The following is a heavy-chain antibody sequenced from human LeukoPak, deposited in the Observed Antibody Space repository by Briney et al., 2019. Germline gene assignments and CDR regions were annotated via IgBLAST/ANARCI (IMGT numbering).Heavy chain of an antibody. CDR3: ARVSIVVVPAAWFDP. CDR2: INPNSGGT. J-gene: IGHJ5*02. D-gene: IGHD2-2*01. Sequence: ASVKGSCEGCGYTCNGDYIHLVRQAPEQGLEWMGWINPNSGGTNYAQKFQGRVTMTRDTSISTAYMELSRLRSDDTAVYYCARVSIVVVPAAWFDPWGQGTLVTVSS. CDR1: GYTCNGDY. V-gene: IGHV1-2*02.